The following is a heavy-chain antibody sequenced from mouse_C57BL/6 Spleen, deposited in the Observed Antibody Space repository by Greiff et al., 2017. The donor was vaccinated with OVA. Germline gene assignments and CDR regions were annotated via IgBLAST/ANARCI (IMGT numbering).Heavy chain of an antibody. CDR1: GFSLTSYG. CDR3: ARNWAGTFDD. V-gene: IGHV2-2*01. D-gene: IGHD4-1*01. J-gene: IGHJ2*01. Sequence: VQRVESGPGLVQPSQSLSITCTVSGFSLTSYGVHWVRQSPGKGLAWLGVIWSGGSTDYNAAFISRLSISKDNSKSQVFFKMNSLQADGTAIYYCARNWAGTFDDWGQGTTLTVSS. CDR2: IWSGGST.